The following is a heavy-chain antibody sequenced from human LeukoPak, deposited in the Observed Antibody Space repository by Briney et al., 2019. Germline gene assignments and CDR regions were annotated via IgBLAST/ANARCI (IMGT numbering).Heavy chain of an antibody. CDR2: IRSDESDK. D-gene: IGHD2-2*03. CDR3: ARDSSNERDSDGSFDS. J-gene: IGHJ4*02. Sequence: PGGSLRLSCAASGFTFIRHGMHWLRQAPGKGLEWVAFIRSDESDKYYIDSMKGRLTISRDTSTNTLFLKMYSLRSEDTAVYYCARDSSNERDSDGSFDSWGQGTLVTVSS. V-gene: IGHV3-30*02. CDR1: GFTFIRHG.